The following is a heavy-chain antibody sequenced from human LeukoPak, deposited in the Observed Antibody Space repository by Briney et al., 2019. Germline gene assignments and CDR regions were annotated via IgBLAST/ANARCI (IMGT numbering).Heavy chain of an antibody. J-gene: IGHJ4*02. CDR2: IYPSDSDT. CDR3: ARQFRGYSYGGLYYFDY. D-gene: IGHD5-18*01. CDR1: GYSFTSYW. Sequence: GESLKISCKGSGYSFTSYWIGWVRQMPGKGLEWMGIIYPSDSDTRYSPSFQGQVTISADKSISTAYLQWSSLKASDTAMYYCARQFRGYSYGGLYYFDYWGQGTLVTVSS. V-gene: IGHV5-51*01.